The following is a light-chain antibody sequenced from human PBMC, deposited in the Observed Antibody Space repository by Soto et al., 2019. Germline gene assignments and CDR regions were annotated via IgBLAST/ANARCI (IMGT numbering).Light chain of an antibody. V-gene: IGKV1-5*03. CDR3: QQYSTYSPWT. CDR2: KAS. Sequence: DIQMTQSPSTLSASVGDRVTITCRASQSITNWLAWYQQKPGKAPELLIYKASSLQSGVPSRFSGSGSGTEFTLTISSLQPDDFAAYYCQQYSTYSPWTFGQGTKVEIK. J-gene: IGKJ1*01. CDR1: QSITNW.